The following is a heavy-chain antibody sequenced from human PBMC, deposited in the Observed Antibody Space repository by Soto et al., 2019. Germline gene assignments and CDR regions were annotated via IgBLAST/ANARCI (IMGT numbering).Heavy chain of an antibody. CDR1: GFTFNTYG. J-gene: IGHJ4*02. Sequence: QVQLVESGGGVVQPGRTLRLSCAASGFTFNTYGMHWVRQAPGKGLEWVAVISFDEKIQYYADSVKGRFTISRDNSKNTMSLQMDSLRPEDTAVYYCAKVAERSMNTFGGVIADWGQGTLVTVSS. CDR3: AKVAERSMNTFGGVIAD. V-gene: IGHV3-30*18. CDR2: ISFDEKIQ. D-gene: IGHD3-16*02.